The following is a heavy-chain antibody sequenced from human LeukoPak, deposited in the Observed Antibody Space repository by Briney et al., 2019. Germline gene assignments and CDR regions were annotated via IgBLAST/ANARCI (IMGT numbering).Heavy chain of an antibody. CDR2: INPNSGGT. D-gene: IGHD6-19*01. J-gene: IGHJ4*02. V-gene: IGHV1-2*02. CDR1: GYTFTGYY. CDR3: ARDGAVAGIPCGN. Sequence: ASVKVSCKASGYTFTGYYMHWVRQAPGQGLEWMGWINPNSGGTNYAQKFQGRVTMTRDTSISTAYMELSRLRSDDTAVYYCARDGAVAGIPCGNWGQGTLVTVSS.